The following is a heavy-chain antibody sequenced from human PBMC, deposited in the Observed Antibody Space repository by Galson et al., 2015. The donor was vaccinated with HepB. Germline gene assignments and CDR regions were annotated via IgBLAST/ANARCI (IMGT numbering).Heavy chain of an antibody. CDR3: EKGYGLFDS. D-gene: IGHD5-18*01. CDR1: GFAFDTHA. Sequence: SLRLSCAASGFAFDTHAMSWVRQAPGRGLEWISGISGNGDSKFYADSVKGRFSVSRDNYNNVLYLQMNSLRAEDAGLYFCEKGYGLFDSWGQGILVTVSS. J-gene: IGHJ5*01. V-gene: IGHV3-23*01. CDR2: ISGNGDSK.